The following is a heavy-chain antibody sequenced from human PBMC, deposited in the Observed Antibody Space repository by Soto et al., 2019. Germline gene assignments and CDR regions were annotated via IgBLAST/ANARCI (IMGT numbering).Heavy chain of an antibody. CDR3: ARRNIAAAGTGFDY. CDR2: IYYSGST. Sequence: SETLSLTCTVPGGSISRSSYYWGWIRQPPGKGLEWIGSIYYSGSTYYNPSLKSRVTISVDTSKNQFSLKLSSVTAADTAVYYCARRNIAAAGTGFDYWGQGTLVTVSS. CDR1: GGSISRSSYY. V-gene: IGHV4-39*01. J-gene: IGHJ4*02. D-gene: IGHD6-13*01.